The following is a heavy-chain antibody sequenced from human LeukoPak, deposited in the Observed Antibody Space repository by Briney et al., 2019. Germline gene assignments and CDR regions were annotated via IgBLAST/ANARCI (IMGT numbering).Heavy chain of an antibody. V-gene: IGHV1-46*01. CDR1: GYTFTSYY. Sequence: ASVKVSCKASGYTFTSYYMHWVRQAPGQGLEWMGIINPSGGSTSYAQKFQGRVTMTRDASTSTVYMELSSLRPEDTAVYYCASFAAMATGVDYWGQGTLVTVSS. D-gene: IGHD5-18*01. J-gene: IGHJ4*02. CDR2: INPSGGST. CDR3: ASFAAMATGVDY.